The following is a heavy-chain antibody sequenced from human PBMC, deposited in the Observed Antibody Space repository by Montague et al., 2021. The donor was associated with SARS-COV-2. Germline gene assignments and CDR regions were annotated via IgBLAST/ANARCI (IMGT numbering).Heavy chain of an antibody. V-gene: IGHV2-70*01. CDR2: IDWENDR. D-gene: IGHD3-10*01. J-gene: IGHJ3*01. CDR3: ARLNWFEYNAFDV. CDR1: GFSLSTSGFS. Sequence: PALVKPTQTLTLTCTFSGFSLSTSGFSVNWIRQPPGKALEWLAPIDWENDRYFHTSLRTRLTISKGTSKNQVVLTVTDMDPVDTATYYCARLNWFEYNAFDVWGQGTVVTVSS.